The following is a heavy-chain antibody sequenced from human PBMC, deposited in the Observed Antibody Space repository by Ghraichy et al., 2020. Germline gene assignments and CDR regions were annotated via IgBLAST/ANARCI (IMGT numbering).Heavy chain of an antibody. J-gene: IGHJ4*02. D-gene: IGHD3-22*01. Sequence: SETQSLICSVSGGSINNNIYYWAWIRQPPGKGLEWIGSLFYSVSTYFNPSLKIRFTISVDTSKNHFSLKVSTVTAADTAVYYCARPTAPHQYESIGYYYEDWGQGILVTGSS. CDR3: ARPTAPHQYESIGYYYED. CDR1: GGSINNNIYY. CDR2: LFYSVST. V-gene: IGHV4-39*02.